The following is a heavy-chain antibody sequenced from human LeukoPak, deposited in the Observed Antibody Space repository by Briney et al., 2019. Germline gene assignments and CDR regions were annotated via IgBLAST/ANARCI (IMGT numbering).Heavy chain of an antibody. V-gene: IGHV1-46*01. Sequence: ASVKVSCKASGYTFTSYYMHWVRQAPGQGLEWMGIINPSGGSTSYAQKFQGRVTMTRDMSTSTVYMELSSLRSEDTAVYYCAKHARLAGAGTEHYFDFWGQGSLVTVSS. J-gene: IGHJ4*02. CDR2: INPSGGST. CDR1: GYTFTSYY. CDR3: AKHARLAGAGTEHYFDF. D-gene: IGHD6-19*01.